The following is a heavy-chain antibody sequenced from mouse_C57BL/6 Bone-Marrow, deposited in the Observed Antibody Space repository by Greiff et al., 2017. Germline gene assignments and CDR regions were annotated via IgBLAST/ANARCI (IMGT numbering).Heavy chain of an antibody. D-gene: IGHD1-1*01. CDR2: SYPGSGNT. V-gene: IGHV1-66*01. J-gene: IGHJ1*03. Sequence: QVKLQQSGPELVKPGASVKISCKASGYSFTSYYIHWVEQRPGQGLEWIGWSYPGSGNTKYNEKFKGKATLTADTSSSTAYMQLSSLTSDDSAVYYCARDGSSYWYFDVWGTGTTVTVSS. CDR3: ARDGSSYWYFDV. CDR1: GYSFTSYY.